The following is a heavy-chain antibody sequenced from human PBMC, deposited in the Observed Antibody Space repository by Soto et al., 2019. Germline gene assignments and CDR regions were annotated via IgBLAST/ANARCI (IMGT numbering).Heavy chain of an antibody. CDR1: GFTFDDYT. D-gene: IGHD2-15*01. CDR3: AKDIVVVVAASGLGMDV. CDR2: ISWDGGST. Sequence: GGSLRLSCAASGFTFDDYTMHWVRQAPGKGLEWVSLISWDGGSTYYADSVKGRFTISRDNSKNSLYLQMNSLRTEDTAWYNCAKDIVVVVAASGLGMDVGGQGTTSPSP. V-gene: IGHV3-43*01. J-gene: IGHJ6*02.